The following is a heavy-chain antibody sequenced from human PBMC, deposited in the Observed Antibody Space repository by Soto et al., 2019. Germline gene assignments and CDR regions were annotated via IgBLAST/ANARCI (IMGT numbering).Heavy chain of an antibody. Sequence: SETLSLTCTVSGGSISSSSYYWGWIRQPPGKGLEWIGSIYYSGSTYYNPSLKSRVTISVDTSKNQFSLKLSSVTAADTAVYYCGRITIFGVVIIPDWGQGTLVTVSS. J-gene: IGHJ4*02. D-gene: IGHD3-3*01. CDR1: GGSISSSSYY. V-gene: IGHV4-39*01. CDR2: IYYSGST. CDR3: GRITIFGVVIIPD.